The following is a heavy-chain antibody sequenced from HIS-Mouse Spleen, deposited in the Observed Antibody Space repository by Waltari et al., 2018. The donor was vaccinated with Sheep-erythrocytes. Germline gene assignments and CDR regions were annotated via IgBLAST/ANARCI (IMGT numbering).Heavy chain of an antibody. V-gene: IGHV1-2*02. Sequence: QVQLVQSGAEVKKPGASVKVSCKASGYTFTGYYMHWVRQAPGQGLEWMGWINPNSGGTTYAQKFQGRVTMTRDTSISTAYMELSRLRSDDTAVYYCARGRIAAAVYAFDIWGQGTMVTVS. J-gene: IGHJ3*02. CDR3: ARGRIAAAVYAFDI. D-gene: IGHD6-13*01. CDR1: GYTFTGYY. CDR2: INPNSGGT.